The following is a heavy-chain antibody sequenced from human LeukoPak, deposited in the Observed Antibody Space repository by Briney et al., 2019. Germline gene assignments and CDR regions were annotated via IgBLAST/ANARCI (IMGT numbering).Heavy chain of an antibody. CDR3: ARDLRYGVFDY. CDR1: GFTVSSSY. J-gene: IGHJ4*02. CDR2: IYSGGST. D-gene: IGHD5-18*01. V-gene: IGHV3-66*01. Sequence: GGSLRLSCTASGFTVSSSYMSGVRQAPGKGLEWVSVIYSGGSTYYADPVKGRVTVSRDNSKNTLYFQMNSLRDEDTAVYYCARDLRYGVFDYWGQGTLVTVSS.